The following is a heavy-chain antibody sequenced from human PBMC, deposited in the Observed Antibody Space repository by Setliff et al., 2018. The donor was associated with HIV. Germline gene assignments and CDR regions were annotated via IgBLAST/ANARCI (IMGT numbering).Heavy chain of an antibody. CDR1: GYTFTSYG. CDR2: IIPIFGIA. CDR3: ARIPNHSSGFDY. D-gene: IGHD3-22*01. J-gene: IGHJ4*02. Sequence: GASVKVSCKASGYTFTSYGIGWVRQAPGQGLEWMGGIIPIFGIANYAPKFQGRVTITADESTTTAYMELSSLRSEDTAVYYCARIPNHSSGFDYWGQGTPVTVSS. V-gene: IGHV1-69*13.